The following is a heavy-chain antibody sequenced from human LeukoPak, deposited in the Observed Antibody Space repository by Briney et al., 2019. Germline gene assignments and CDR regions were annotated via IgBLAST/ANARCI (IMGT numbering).Heavy chain of an antibody. CDR3: AREGVGLQGTFDY. J-gene: IGHJ4*02. V-gene: IGHV1-2*02. Sequence: ASVKVSCKASGYTFTGYYMHWVRQAPGQGLEWMGWINPNSGGTNYAQKFQGRVTMTRDTSISTAYMELSRLRSDDTAVYYCAREGVGLQGTFDYWGQGTLVTVSS. CDR1: GYTFTGYY. D-gene: IGHD5-24*01. CDR2: INPNSGGT.